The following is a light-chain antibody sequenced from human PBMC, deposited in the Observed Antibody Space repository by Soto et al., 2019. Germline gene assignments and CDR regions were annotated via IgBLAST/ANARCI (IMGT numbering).Light chain of an antibody. CDR1: QSITRW. CDR3: QRYYSLWT. Sequence: IQMTQSPSTLSASIGDRVTIPCRASQSITRWVAWYQQKPGKAPKLLMSEAATLQSGVSSRFSGSGSGTDFILTISGLQPDDFATYYCQRYYSLWTLGQGTKVDIK. CDR2: EAA. V-gene: IGKV1-5*01. J-gene: IGKJ1*01.